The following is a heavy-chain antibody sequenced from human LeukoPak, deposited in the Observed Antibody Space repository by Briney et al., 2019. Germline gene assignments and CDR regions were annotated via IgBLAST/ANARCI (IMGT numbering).Heavy chain of an antibody. D-gene: IGHD1-26*01. CDR2: IKQDGSEK. J-gene: IGHJ4*02. CDR3: ARAFLSGSYSD. Sequence: GGSLRLSCAASGFTFSSYAMSWVRLAPGKGLEWVANIKQDGSEKYYVDSVKGRFTISRDNAKNSLYLQMNSLRAEDTAVYYCARAFLSGSYSDWGQGTLVTVSS. V-gene: IGHV3-7*01. CDR1: GFTFSSYA.